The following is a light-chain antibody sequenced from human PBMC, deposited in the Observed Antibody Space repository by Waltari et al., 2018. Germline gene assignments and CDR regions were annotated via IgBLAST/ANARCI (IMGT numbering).Light chain of an antibody. V-gene: IGLV2-14*01. CDR1: SSDVDGYKY. J-gene: IGLJ1*01. Sequence: QSALTQPASVSGSPGQSITISCTGTSSDVDGYKYVSWYQQHPGKAPKLMIYEVSNRPSGVSNRVSGSKSGNTASLTISGLQAEDEADYYCSSYTTNSPYVFGTGTKVTVL. CDR3: SSYTTNSPYV. CDR2: EVS.